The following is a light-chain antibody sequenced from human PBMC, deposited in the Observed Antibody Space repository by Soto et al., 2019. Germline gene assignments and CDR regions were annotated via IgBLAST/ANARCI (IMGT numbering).Light chain of an antibody. Sequence: DILLTQSPCFLSSSVGDRVSISCRASQGISSDLAWYQQKPGKAPRLLISAASTLQSGVPSRFSGSGSGTEFTLTISSLQPEDFATYYCQQLNNYPRTFGQGTKVDIK. CDR1: QGISSD. CDR2: AAS. CDR3: QQLNNYPRT. J-gene: IGKJ1*01. V-gene: IGKV1-9*01.